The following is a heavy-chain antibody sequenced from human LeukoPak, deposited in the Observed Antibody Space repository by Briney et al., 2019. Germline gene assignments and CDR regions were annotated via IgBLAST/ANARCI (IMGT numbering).Heavy chain of an antibody. V-gene: IGHV4-4*07. J-gene: IGHJ4*02. CDR3: ARDAPWSGYYPFDY. Sequence: SETLSLTCTVSGGSISSYHWSWIRQPAGKGLEWIGRIYTSGSTNYNPSLKSRVTMSVDTSKNQFSLKLSSVTAADTAMYYCARDAPWSGYYPFDYWGQGTLVTVSS. CDR2: IYTSGST. D-gene: IGHD3-3*01. CDR1: GGSISSYH.